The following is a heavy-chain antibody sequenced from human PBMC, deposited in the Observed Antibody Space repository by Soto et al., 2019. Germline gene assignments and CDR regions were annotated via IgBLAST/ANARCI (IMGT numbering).Heavy chain of an antibody. CDR1: AFTVSSNY. CDR2: IYSGGST. CDR3: ARNGVLTVFGVVISNSFDP. V-gene: IGHV3-66*01. D-gene: IGHD3-3*01. J-gene: IGHJ5*02. Sequence: EVQLVESGGGLVQPGGSLRLSCAASAFTVSSNYMSWVRQAPGKGLEWVSVIYSGGSTYYADSVKARFTISRDNSKNTLYLQMNSLRAEDTAVYYCARNGVLTVFGVVISNSFDPWGQGTLVTVSS.